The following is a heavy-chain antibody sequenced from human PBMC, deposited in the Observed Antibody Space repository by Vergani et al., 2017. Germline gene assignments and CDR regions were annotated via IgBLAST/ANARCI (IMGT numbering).Heavy chain of an antibody. CDR2: FDPEDGET. CDR1: GYTLTELS. J-gene: IGHJ1*01. V-gene: IGHV1-24*01. CDR3: AKPPRVVAASAEYFQH. D-gene: IGHD2-15*01. Sequence: QVQLVQSGAEVKKPGASVKVSCKVSGYTLTELSMHWVRQAPGKGLEWMGGFDPEDGETIYAQKFQGRVTMTEDTSTDTAYMELSSLRSEDTAVYYCAKPPRVVAASAEYFQHWGQGTLVTVSS.